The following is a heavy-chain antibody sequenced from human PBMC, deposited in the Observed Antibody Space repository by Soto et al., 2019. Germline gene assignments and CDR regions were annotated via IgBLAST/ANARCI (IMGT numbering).Heavy chain of an antibody. CDR1: GGTFSSYA. CDR3: ARDLYDFWSGRKDY. V-gene: IGHV1-69*13. D-gene: IGHD3-3*01. CDR2: IIPIFGTA. Sequence: GASVKVSCKASGGTFSSYAISWVRQAPGQGLEWMGGIIPIFGTANYAQKFQGRVTITADESTSTAYMELSSLRSEDTAVYYCARDLYDFWSGRKDYWGQGTLVTVSS. J-gene: IGHJ4*02.